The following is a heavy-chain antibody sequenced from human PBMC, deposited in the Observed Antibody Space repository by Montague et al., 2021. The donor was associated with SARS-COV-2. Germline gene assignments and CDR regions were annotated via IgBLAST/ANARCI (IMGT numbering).Heavy chain of an antibody. CDR2: INHRGST. D-gene: IGHD3-22*01. V-gene: IGHV4-34*01. CDR1: AGSFSDYS. J-gene: IGHJ4*02. CDR3: ARGRQHINMVVVVVTGGEYYFDF. Sequence: SETLSLTCAVYAGSFSDYSWTWIRQPPGKGLEWIGEINHRGSTNYNPSLKRRVTISVDTSKNQFSLKMTSVTAADTAVYYCARGRQHINMVVVVVTGGEYYFDFWGQGTLVAVSS.